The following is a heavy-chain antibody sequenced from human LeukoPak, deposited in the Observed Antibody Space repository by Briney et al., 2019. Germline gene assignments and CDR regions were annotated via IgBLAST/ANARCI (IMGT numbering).Heavy chain of an antibody. D-gene: IGHD4-17*01. J-gene: IGHJ4*02. CDR1: GDSINSLDL. CDR3: ARDYGV. Sequence: SQTLSLTCTVSGDSINSLDLWSWVRQPPGKGLEWIGYIYYSGSTNYNPSLKSRVTISVDTSKNQFSLKLSSVTAADTAVYYCARDYGVWGQGTLVTVSS. V-gene: IGHV4-59*11. CDR2: IYYSGST.